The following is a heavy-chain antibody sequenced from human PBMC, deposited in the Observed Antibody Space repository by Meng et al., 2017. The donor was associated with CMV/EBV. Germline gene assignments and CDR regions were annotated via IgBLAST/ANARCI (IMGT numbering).Heavy chain of an antibody. D-gene: IGHD6-6*01. CDR3: ARKGGGSSPAFFDY. V-gene: IGHV3-7*01. CDR1: GFTFRSYW. CDR2: IKQDGSEK. Sequence: GGSLRLSCAASGFTFRSYWMSWVRQAPGKGLEWVANIKQDGSEKYYVDSVKGRFPISRDNAKNSLYLQMNRLRAEDTAVYYCARKGGGSSPAFFDYWGQGTLVTVSS. J-gene: IGHJ4*02.